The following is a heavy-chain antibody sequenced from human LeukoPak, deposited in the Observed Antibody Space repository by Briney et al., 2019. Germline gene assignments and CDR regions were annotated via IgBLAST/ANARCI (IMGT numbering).Heavy chain of an antibody. CDR1: GFTFSSYD. D-gene: IGHD6-19*01. V-gene: IGHV3-13*01. J-gene: IGHJ4*02. CDR3: ARGYSSGWYYFDY. Sequence: GGPLRLSCAASGFTFSSYDMHWVRQATGKGLDWVSAIGTAGDTYYPGSVKGRFTISRENAKNSLYLQMNSLRAGDTAVYYCARGYSSGWYYFDYWGQGTLVTVSS. CDR2: IGTAGDT.